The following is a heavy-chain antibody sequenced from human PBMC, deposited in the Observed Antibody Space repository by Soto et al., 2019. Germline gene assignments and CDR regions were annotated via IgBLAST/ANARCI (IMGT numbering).Heavy chain of an antibody. Sequence: TGGSLRLSCAASGFSFENYGMHWVRQAPGKGLEWVAAIWFNGSERKYGDSVKGRFTISRDNSKNTVFLQMSSLSAEDTAVYYCVRGNGYTYGPFDNWGQGTLVTSPQ. V-gene: IGHV3-33*01. J-gene: IGHJ4*02. CDR2: IWFNGSER. CDR3: VRGNGYTYGPFDN. D-gene: IGHD5-18*01. CDR1: GFSFENYG.